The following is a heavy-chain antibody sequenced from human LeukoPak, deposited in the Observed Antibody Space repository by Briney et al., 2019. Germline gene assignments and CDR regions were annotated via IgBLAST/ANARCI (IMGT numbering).Heavy chain of an antibody. D-gene: IGHD3-3*01. V-gene: IGHV1-69*05. Sequence: RASVKVSCKASGGTFSSYAISWVRQAPGQGLEWMGGIIPIFGTANYAQKFQGRVTITTDESTSTAYMELGSLRSEDTAVYYCAQHPIFGATHDPWGQGTLVTVSS. CDR1: GGTFSSYA. CDR2: IIPIFGTA. J-gene: IGHJ5*02. CDR3: AQHPIFGATHDP.